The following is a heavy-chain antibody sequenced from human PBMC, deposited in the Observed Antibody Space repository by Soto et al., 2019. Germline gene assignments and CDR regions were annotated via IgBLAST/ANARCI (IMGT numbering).Heavy chain of an antibody. J-gene: IGHJ4*02. D-gene: IGHD6-6*01. Sequence: ASVEVSCKDSGYTFTGYYMHWVRQAPGQGLEWMGWINPNSGDTKYAQKFQGRVTMTRDTSTRTAYMEVSRLTSDDTAVYYCARSLSTIGGRPDSWGQGTLVTVSS. CDR3: ARSLSTIGGRPDS. V-gene: IGHV1-2*02. CDR1: GYTFTGYY. CDR2: INPNSGDT.